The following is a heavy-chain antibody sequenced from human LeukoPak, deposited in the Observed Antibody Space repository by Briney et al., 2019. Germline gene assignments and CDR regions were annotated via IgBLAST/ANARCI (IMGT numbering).Heavy chain of an antibody. CDR3: ARDALGSYDY. D-gene: IGHD3-10*01. J-gene: IGHJ4*02. V-gene: IGHV3-11*01. CDR1: GFAFSDFY. CDR2: ICNSGSTL. Sequence: GGPLRLSCAASGFAFSDFYMFWIRQAPGKGLEWISDICNSGSTLYYADSVKGRFTISRDNDKHLLYLQMNSLRADDTAVYYCARDALGSYDYWSQGTLVTVSS.